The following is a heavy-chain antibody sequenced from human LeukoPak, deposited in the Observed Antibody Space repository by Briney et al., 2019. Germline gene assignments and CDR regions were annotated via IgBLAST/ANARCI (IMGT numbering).Heavy chain of an antibody. CDR2: ISYDGSNK. CDR3: ALIMITSYYLDY. J-gene: IGHJ4*02. D-gene: IGHD3-16*01. Sequence: GGSLRLSCAASGFTFSSYGMHWVRQAPGKGLEWVAVISYDGSNKYYADSVKGRFTISRDNSKNTLYLQMNSLRAEDTAVYYCALIMITSYYLDYWGQGTLVTVSS. V-gene: IGHV3-30*03. CDR1: GFTFSSYG.